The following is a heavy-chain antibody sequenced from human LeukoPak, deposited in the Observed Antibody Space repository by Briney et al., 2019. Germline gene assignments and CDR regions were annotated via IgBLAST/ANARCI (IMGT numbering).Heavy chain of an antibody. CDR1: GFTFNDYY. J-gene: IGHJ5*02. CDR2: INIGGTNT. V-gene: IGHV3-11*01. CDR3: ATDGAGFDT. Sequence: PGGSLRLSCATSGFTFNDYYMSWIRQAPGKGLEWLSYINIGGTNTHYADSVKGRFTISRDNAKKSLYLEMNNLRAEDTAVYYCATDGAGFDTWGQGVLVTVSS.